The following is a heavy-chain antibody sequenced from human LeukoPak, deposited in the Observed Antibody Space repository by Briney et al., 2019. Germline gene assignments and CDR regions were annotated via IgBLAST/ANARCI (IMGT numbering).Heavy chain of an antibody. V-gene: IGHV3-7*01. J-gene: IGHJ4*02. CDR3: VRALAAGSY. D-gene: IGHD6-13*01. Sequence: GGSLRLSCAASGFTFSSYWMNWVRQSPGKGLEWVANIKQDGSEKYYVDSVKGRFTISRDNAKNSLYLQMNSLRAEDTAVYYCVRALAAGSYWGRGALVTVSS. CDR2: IKQDGSEK. CDR1: GFTFSSYW.